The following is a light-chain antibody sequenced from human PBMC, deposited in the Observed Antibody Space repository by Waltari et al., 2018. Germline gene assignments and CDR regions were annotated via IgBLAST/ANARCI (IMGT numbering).Light chain of an antibody. Sequence: DIVLTQSPATLSLSPGERATLSCRASQSVSSSLAWYQQKPGQAPRLLIYDASNRATGIPARFSGSGSGTDFTLTIGSLEPEDFAVYYCQQRSNWWTFGQGTKVEIK. V-gene: IGKV3-11*01. J-gene: IGKJ1*01. CDR1: QSVSSS. CDR3: QQRSNWWT. CDR2: DAS.